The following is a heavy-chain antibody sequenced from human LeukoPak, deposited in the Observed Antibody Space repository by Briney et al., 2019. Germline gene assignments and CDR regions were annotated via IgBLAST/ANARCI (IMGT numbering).Heavy chain of an antibody. D-gene: IGHD6-13*01. CDR2: IKREGGDR. V-gene: IGHV3-7*01. Sequence: PGGSLRLSCATPGFTFSSNGMSWGRQAPGKGLEWVAYIKREGGDRYYVDSVKGRFTISRDNTKNSLYLQMNRLRAQDTAVYYCARVAVAGIYFYYYMDVWGKGTTVTVSS. J-gene: IGHJ6*03. CDR1: GFTFSSNG. CDR3: ARVAVAGIYFYYYMDV.